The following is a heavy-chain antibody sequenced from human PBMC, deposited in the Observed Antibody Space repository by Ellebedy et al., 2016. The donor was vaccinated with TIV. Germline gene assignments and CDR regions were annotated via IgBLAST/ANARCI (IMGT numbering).Heavy chain of an antibody. D-gene: IGHD2-2*01. J-gene: IGHJ4*02. CDR3: ARGDGVVPAARFDY. CDR1: GGTFSSYA. Sequence: SVKVSXKASGGTFSSYAISWVRQAPGQGLEWMGRIIPILGIANYAQKFQGRITITADKSTSTAYMELSSLRSDDTAVYYCARGDGVVPAARFDYWGQGTLVTVSS. CDR2: IIPILGIA. V-gene: IGHV1-69*04.